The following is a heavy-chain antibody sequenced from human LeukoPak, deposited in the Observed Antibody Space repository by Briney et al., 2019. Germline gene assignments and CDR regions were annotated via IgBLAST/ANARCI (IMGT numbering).Heavy chain of an antibody. J-gene: IGHJ4*02. Sequence: SETLSLTCTVSGGSISSYYWSWIRQPPGKGLEWIGYIYYSGSTYYNPSLKSRVTISVDTSKNQFSLKLSSVTAADTAVYYCARDGRDGYNPFDYWGQGTLVTVSS. V-gene: IGHV4-59*12. CDR2: IYYSGST. CDR1: GGSISSYY. CDR3: ARDGRDGYNPFDY. D-gene: IGHD5-24*01.